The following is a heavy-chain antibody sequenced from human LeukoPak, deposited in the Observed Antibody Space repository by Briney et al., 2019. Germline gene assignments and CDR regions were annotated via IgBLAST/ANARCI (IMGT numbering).Heavy chain of an antibody. D-gene: IGHD6-6*01. J-gene: IGHJ4*02. CDR3: ARARGPIAARPTYFDY. CDR2: INHSGST. CDR1: GGSISGRRYY. Sequence: SETLSLTCSVSGGSISGRRYYWGWIRQPPGRGLEWIGEINHSGSTNYNPSLKSRVTISVDTSKNQFSLKLSSVTAADTAVYYCARARGPIAARPTYFDYWGQGTLVTVSS. V-gene: IGHV4-39*07.